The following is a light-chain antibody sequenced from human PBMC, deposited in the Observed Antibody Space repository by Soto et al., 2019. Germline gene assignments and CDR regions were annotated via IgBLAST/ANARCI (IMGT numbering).Light chain of an antibody. CDR2: KAS. CDR1: QTISSW. J-gene: IGKJ5*01. Sequence: DIQMTQSPSTLSASLGDRVTITCRASQTISSWLAWYQQKPGKAPKLLIYKASSLESGVPSRLSGSGSGTEFTLTISSPHPDDFATYYCQQYNSYSTFGQGTRLEIK. CDR3: QQYNSYST. V-gene: IGKV1-5*03.